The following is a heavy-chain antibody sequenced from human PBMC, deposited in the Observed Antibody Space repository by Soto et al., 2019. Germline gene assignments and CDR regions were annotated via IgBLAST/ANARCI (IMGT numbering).Heavy chain of an antibody. D-gene: IGHD4-17*01. CDR2: IKSKTDGGTT. CDR3: TTAQGGDYDYYYYYGMDV. Sequence: EVQLVESGGGLVKPGGSLRLSCAASGFTFSNAWMSWVRQAPGKGLEWVGRIKSKTDGGTTDYAAPVKGRFTISRDDSKNTLYLQMNSLKTEDTAVYYCTTAQGGDYDYYYYYGMDVWGQGTTVTVSS. CDR1: GFTFSNAW. V-gene: IGHV3-15*01. J-gene: IGHJ6*02.